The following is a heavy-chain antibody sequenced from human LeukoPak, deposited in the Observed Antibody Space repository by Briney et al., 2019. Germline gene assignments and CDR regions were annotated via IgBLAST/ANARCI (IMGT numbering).Heavy chain of an antibody. CDR2: MYYTGTT. J-gene: IGHJ5*02. CDR3: ARSVSAYAGRGWFDP. Sequence: PSETLSLTCSVSGGSIRSLGYSWGWIRQPPGKGLEWIASMYYTGTTYYNPSLKSRVTMSVVTSKNQFSLNQTSVTAADTAVFYCARSVSAYAGRGWFDPWGQGTLVTVSS. D-gene: IGHD5-12*01. CDR1: GGSIRSLGYS. V-gene: IGHV4-39*07.